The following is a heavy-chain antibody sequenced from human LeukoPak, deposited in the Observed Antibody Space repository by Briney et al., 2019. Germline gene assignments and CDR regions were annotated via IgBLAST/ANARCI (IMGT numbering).Heavy chain of an antibody. Sequence: PETLSLTCTVSGGSISSSSYYWGWIRQPPGKGLEWIGSIYYSGSTYYNPSLKSRVTISVDTSKNQFSLKLSSVTAADTAVYYCAREAPSHPWDIVLTPRVFFDYWGQGTLVTVSS. V-gene: IGHV4-39*07. J-gene: IGHJ4*02. CDR2: IYYSGST. CDR1: GGSISSSSYY. D-gene: IGHD2-8*01. CDR3: AREAPSHPWDIVLTPRVFFDY.